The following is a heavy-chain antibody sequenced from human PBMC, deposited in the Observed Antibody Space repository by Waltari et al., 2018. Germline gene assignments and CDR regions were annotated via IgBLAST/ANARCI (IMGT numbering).Heavy chain of an antibody. J-gene: IGHJ6*03. CDR2: IIPIFGTA. D-gene: IGHD3-3*01. Sequence: QVQLVQSGAEVKKPGSSVKVSCKASGGTFSSYASSWVRQAPGQGLEWMGGIIPIFGTANYAQKFQGRVTITADESTSTAYMELSSLRSEDTAVYYCARGRFLEWGRLYYYYYYMDVWGKGTTVTISS. V-gene: IGHV1-69*12. CDR1: GGTFSSYA. CDR3: ARGRFLEWGRLYYYYYYMDV.